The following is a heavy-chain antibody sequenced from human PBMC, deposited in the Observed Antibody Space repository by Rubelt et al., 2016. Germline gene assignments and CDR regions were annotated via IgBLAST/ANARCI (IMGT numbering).Heavy chain of an antibody. CDR1: GGSISSSNW. D-gene: IGHD2-8*02. V-gene: IGHV4-4*02. J-gene: IGHJ6*02. CDR2: IYHSGST. CDR3: ATTSASYWGMDV. Sequence: GPGLVKPSGTLSLTCAVSGGSISSSNWWSWVRQPPGKGLEWIGEIYHSGSTNYSPSLKSRVTISVDTSKNQFPLKLSSVTAADTAVYYCATTSASYWGMDVWGQGTTVTVSS.